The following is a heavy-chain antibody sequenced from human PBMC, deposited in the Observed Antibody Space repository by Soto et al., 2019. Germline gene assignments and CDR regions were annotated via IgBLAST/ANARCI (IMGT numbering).Heavy chain of an antibody. D-gene: IGHD3-22*01. CDR3: ARDHYYDSSGYYAPDWFDP. J-gene: IGHJ5*02. CDR1: GGTFSSYA. CDR2: IIPIFGTA. V-gene: IGHV1-69*06. Sequence: SVKVSCKASGGTFSSYAISWVRQAPGQGLEWMGGIIPIFGTANYAQKFQGRVTITADKSTSTAYMELSSLRSEDTAVYYCARDHYYDSSGYYAPDWFDPWGQGTLVTVSS.